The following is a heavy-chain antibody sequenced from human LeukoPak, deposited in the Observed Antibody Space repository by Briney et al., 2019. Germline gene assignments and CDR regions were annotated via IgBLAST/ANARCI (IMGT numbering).Heavy chain of an antibody. D-gene: IGHD3-9*01. V-gene: IGHV3-48*03. Sequence: GGSLRLSCAASGFTFSSYEMNWVRQAPGKGLEWVSYISSSGSTIYYADSVKGRFTVSRDNARNSLYLQMNSLRAEDTAVYYCARAPVYDILTGYNDHWGQGTLVTVSS. J-gene: IGHJ4*02. CDR3: ARAPVYDILTGYNDH. CDR1: GFTFSSYE. CDR2: ISSSGSTI.